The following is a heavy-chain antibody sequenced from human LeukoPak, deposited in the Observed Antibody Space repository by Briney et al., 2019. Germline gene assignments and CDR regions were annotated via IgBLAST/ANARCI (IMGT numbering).Heavy chain of an antibody. V-gene: IGHV3-30-3*01. CDR3: ARDRLEAVTDDDYFDY. J-gene: IGHJ4*02. Sequence: GGSLRLSCAASGFTFSSYWMSWVRQAPGKGLEWVAVISYDGSNKYYADSVKGRFTISRDNSKNTVYLEMNSLRAEDTGVYYCARDRLEAVTDDDYFDYWGQGTLVTVSS. CDR2: ISYDGSNK. D-gene: IGHD2-21*02. CDR1: GFTFSSYW.